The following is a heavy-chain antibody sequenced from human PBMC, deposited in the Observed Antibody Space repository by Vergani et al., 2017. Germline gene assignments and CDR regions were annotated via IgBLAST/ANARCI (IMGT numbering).Heavy chain of an antibody. D-gene: IGHD2-15*01. J-gene: IGHJ5*02. CDR2: IIPIFGTA. V-gene: IGHV1-69*01. CDR1: GGTFSSYA. Sequence: QVQLVQSGAEVKKPGSSVKVSCKASGGTFSSYAISWVRQAPGQGLEWMGGIIPIFGTANYAQKFQGRVTITADASTSTAYMELSSLRSEDTAVYYCAGDPNEGYCSGGSCYNWFDPWGQGTLVTVSS. CDR3: AGDPNEGYCSGGSCYNWFDP.